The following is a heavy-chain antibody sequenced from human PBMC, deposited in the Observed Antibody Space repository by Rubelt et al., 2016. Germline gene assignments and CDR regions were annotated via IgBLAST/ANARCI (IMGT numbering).Heavy chain of an antibody. CDR3: ARDRGDYYDSRGAIDY. Sequence: TFSSYWMSWVRQAPGKGLEWVANIKQDGSEKYYVDSVKGRFTISRDNAKNSLYLQMNSLRAEDTAVYYCARDRGDYYDSRGAIDYWGQGTLVTVSS. CDR1: TFSSYW. CDR2: IKQDGSEK. V-gene: IGHV3-7*03. D-gene: IGHD3-22*01. J-gene: IGHJ4*02.